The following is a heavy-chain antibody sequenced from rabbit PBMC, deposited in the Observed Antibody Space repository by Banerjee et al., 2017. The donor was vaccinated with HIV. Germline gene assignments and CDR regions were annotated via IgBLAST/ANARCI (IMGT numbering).Heavy chain of an antibody. Sequence: QSLEESGGDLVKPGASLTLTCTASGFSLGRNYHMCWVRQAPGKGLEWIACIYVGSGGNTYYADWAKGRFTISKTSSTMVTLQMTSLTAADTATYFCARTAGYGWGAFDPWGQGTLVTVS. CDR2: IYVGSGGNT. CDR3: ARTAGYGWGAFDP. CDR1: GFSLGRNYH. J-gene: IGHJ2*01. D-gene: IGHD6-1*01. V-gene: IGHV1S40*01.